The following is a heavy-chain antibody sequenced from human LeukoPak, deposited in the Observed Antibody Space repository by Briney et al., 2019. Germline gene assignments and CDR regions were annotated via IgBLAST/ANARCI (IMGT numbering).Heavy chain of an antibody. CDR2: IYYSGST. CDR3: ARDDRRGVIMPDY. V-gene: IGHV4-31*03. Sequence: SETLSLTCTVSGVSISSGGYYWSWIRQHPGKGLEWIEYIYYSGSTYYSPSLKSRVAISVDTSTNQFSLKLTSVTAADTAVYYCARDDRRGVIMPDYWGQGTLVTVTS. D-gene: IGHD3-10*01. J-gene: IGHJ4*02. CDR1: GVSISSGGYY.